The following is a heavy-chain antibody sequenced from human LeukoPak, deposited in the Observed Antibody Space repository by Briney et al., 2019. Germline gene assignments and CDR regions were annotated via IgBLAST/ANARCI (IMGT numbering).Heavy chain of an antibody. CDR3: AREVAAAGQTNWFDP. V-gene: IGHV4-30-4*01. J-gene: IGHJ5*02. CDR1: GGSISSGDYY. CDR2: IYYSGST. Sequence: SETLSLTCTVSGGSISSGDYYWSWIRQPPGKGLEWIGYIYYSGSTYYNPSLKSRVTISVDTSKNQFSLKLSSVTAADTAVYYCAREVAAAGQTNWFDPWGQGTQVTVSS. D-gene: IGHD6-13*01.